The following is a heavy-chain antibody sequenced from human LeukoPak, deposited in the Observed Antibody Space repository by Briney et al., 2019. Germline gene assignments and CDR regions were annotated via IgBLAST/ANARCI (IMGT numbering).Heavy chain of an antibody. V-gene: IGHV3-21*01. Sequence: GGSLRLSCAASGFTFSSYSMNWVRQAPGKGLEWVSPISSSSSYIYYADSVKGRFTISRDNAKNSLYLQMNSLRAEDTAVYYCAKSVPPANIAAAGSRPDYWGQGTLVTVSS. J-gene: IGHJ4*02. CDR3: AKSVPPANIAAAGSRPDY. CDR1: GFTFSSYS. D-gene: IGHD6-13*01. CDR2: ISSSSSYI.